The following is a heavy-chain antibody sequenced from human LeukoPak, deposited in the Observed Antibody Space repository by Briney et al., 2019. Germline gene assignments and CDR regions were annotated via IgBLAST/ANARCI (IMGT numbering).Heavy chain of an antibody. CDR2: IIPIFGTA. J-gene: IGHJ6*02. CDR1: GGTFSSYA. Sequence: SVTVSCTASGGTFSSYAISWVRQAPGQGLEWMGGIIPIFGTANYAQKFQGRVTITADESTSTAYMELSSLRSEDTAVYYCARDHHGDYVAYYYGMDVWGQGTTVTVSS. CDR3: ARDHHGDYVAYYYGMDV. D-gene: IGHD4-17*01. V-gene: IGHV1-69*13.